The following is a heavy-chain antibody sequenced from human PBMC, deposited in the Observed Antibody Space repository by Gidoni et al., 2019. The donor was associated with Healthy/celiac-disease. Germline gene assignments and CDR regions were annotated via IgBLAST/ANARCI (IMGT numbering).Heavy chain of an antibody. J-gene: IGHJ4*02. D-gene: IGHD2-15*01. Sequence: QVQLVQSGAEVKKPGASVKVSCKASGYTFTRYYMNWVRQAPGQGLEWMGIINPSGGSTSYAQKFQGRVTMTRDTSTSTVYMELSSLRSEDTAVYYCASIGYCSGGSCKGAYYFDYWGQGTLVTVSS. CDR3: ASIGYCSGGSCKGAYYFDY. V-gene: IGHV1-46*03. CDR2: INPSGGST. CDR1: GYTFTRYY.